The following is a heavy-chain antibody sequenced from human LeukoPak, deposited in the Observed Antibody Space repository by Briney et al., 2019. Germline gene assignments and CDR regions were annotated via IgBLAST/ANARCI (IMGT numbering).Heavy chain of an antibody. CDR2: INPNSGGT. CDR1: GYTFTGYY. V-gene: IGHV1-2*02. D-gene: IGHD3-16*01. CDR3: ARDRQAVGGESDY. J-gene: IGHJ4*02. Sequence: ASVKFSCKASGYTFTGYYMHWVRQAPGQGLEWMGWINPNSGGTNYAQKFQGRVTMTRDTSISTAYMELSRLRSDDTAVYYCARDRQAVGGESDYWGQGTLVTVSS.